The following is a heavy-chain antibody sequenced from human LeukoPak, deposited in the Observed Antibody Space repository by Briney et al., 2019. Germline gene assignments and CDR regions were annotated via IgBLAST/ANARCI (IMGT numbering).Heavy chain of an antibody. V-gene: IGHV3-9*01. D-gene: IGHD2-2*01. J-gene: IGHJ5*02. Sequence: PGRSLRLSCAASGFTFDDYAMHWVRQAPGKGLEWVSGISWNSGSIGYADSVKGRFTISRDNAKNSLYLQMNSLRAEDTAVYCSSNAYGLDPWGQGTLVTVSS. CDR3: SNAYGLDP. CDR2: ISWNSGSI. CDR1: GFTFDDYA.